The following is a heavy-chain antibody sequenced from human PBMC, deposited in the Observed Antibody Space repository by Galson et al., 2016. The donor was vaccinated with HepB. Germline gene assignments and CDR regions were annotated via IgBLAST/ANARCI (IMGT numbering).Heavy chain of an antibody. D-gene: IGHD3-10*01. CDR1: GYTFTNYG. J-gene: IGHJ6*02. V-gene: IGHV1-18*01. Sequence: SVKVSCKASGYTFTNYGISWVRQAPGQGLEGMGWISAFNGNTNYAQKFQGRVTMTTDTSTSTAYTELRRRRCDDTAVYFCASPAESLLWVGAGYDGMDVWGQGTTVPVSS. CDR2: ISAFNGNT. CDR3: ASPAESLLWVGAGYDGMDV.